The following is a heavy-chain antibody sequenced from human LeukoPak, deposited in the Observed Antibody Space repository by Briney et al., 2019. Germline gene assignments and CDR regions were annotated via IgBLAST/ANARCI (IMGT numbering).Heavy chain of an antibody. Sequence: RGSLRLSCAASGFNFRSYGMQWVRQAPGKGLEWVTLISYDGTDKYYADSVKGRFTISRDNSKNTLYLQMNSLRAEDTAVYYCAKRRDYGSGSEYYYYGMDVWGQGTTVTVSS. D-gene: IGHD3-10*01. CDR1: GFNFRSYG. CDR2: ISYDGTDK. J-gene: IGHJ6*02. CDR3: AKRRDYGSGSEYYYYGMDV. V-gene: IGHV3-30*18.